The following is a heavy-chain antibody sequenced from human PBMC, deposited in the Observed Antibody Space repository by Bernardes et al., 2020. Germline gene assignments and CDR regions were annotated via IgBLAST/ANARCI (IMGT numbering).Heavy chain of an antibody. CDR3: ARYVRTGRCVDY. CDR2: MYSGGST. Sequence: SETLSLTCSVSSGSVSSGTYYWSWIRQPPGKGLEWIRTMYSGGSTYYNPSLKSRVTISVDTSKNQFSLELSSVTAADTAVYFCARYVRTGRCVDYWGQGAHVTVSS. V-gene: IGHV4-39*01. D-gene: IGHD2-15*01. CDR1: SGSVSSGTYY. J-gene: IGHJ4*02.